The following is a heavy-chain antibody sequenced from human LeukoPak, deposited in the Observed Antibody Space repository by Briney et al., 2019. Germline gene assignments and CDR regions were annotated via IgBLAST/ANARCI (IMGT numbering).Heavy chain of an antibody. D-gene: IGHD5-18*01. CDR1: GLAFSSYG. Sequence: PGGSLRLSCAASGLAFSSYGMHWVRQAPGKGLEWVAFMRYDGNNKDYADSVKGRFTISRDNSKNTLYLQMNSLRGEDTAVYYCAKGGGYSYENYYYYMDVWGKGTTVTASS. V-gene: IGHV3-30*02. CDR2: MRYDGNNK. CDR3: AKGGGYSYENYYYYMDV. J-gene: IGHJ6*03.